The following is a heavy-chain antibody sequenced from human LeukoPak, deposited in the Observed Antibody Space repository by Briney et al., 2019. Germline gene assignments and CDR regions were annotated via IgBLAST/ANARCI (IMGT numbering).Heavy chain of an antibody. Sequence: GGSLRLSCAASGFTVSSNYMSWVRQAPGKGLEWVSVIYSGGSTYYADSVKGRFTISRDKSKNTLYLQMNSLRAEDTAVYYCAKGPAGTTVWYFDYWGQGTLVTVSS. CDR2: IYSGGST. CDR1: GFTVSSNY. V-gene: IGHV3-53*01. D-gene: IGHD1-1*01. CDR3: AKGPAGTTVWYFDY. J-gene: IGHJ4*02.